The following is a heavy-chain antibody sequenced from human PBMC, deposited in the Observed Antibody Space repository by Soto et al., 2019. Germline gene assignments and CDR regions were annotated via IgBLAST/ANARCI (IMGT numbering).Heavy chain of an antibody. CDR1: DGSSNNYY. D-gene: IGHD3-10*01. CDR2: INHSGST. Sequence: QVQLQQWGAGLLKPSVTLSLTCAVYDGSSNNYYWSWIRQPPGKGLEWIGEINHSGSTNYNASLKSRVTISEDTSKKQFSLELRFVTAADTAVYYCARGGLIRGVLYYWGQGTLVTVSS. V-gene: IGHV4-34*01. CDR3: ARGGLIRGVLYY. J-gene: IGHJ4*02.